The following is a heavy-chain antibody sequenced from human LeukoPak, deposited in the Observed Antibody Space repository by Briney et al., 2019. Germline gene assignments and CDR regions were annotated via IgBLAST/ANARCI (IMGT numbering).Heavy chain of an antibody. Sequence: GGSLRLSCAASGFTFSNYWMSWVRQAPGKGLEWVANIKQGGSEKYYVDSVKGRFTISRDNAKNSLYLQMNSLRAEDTAVYYCARVEYYDFLSGRGYPPFYYMDVWGKGTTVTVSS. CDR3: ARVEYYDFLSGRGYPPFYYMDV. D-gene: IGHD3-3*01. V-gene: IGHV3-7*01. J-gene: IGHJ6*03. CDR2: IKQGGSEK. CDR1: GFTFSNYW.